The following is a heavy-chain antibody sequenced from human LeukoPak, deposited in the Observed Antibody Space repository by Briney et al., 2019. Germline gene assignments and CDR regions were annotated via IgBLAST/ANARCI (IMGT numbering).Heavy chain of an antibody. D-gene: IGHD3-22*01. V-gene: IGHV3-30*03. CDR3: ASPTDQYYYDSKAFDI. CDR1: GFTFSSYG. CDR2: ISYDGSNK. Sequence: PGRSLRLSCAASGFTFSSYGMHWVRQAPGKGLEWVAVISYDGSNKYYADSVKGRFTISRDNSKNTLYLQMNSLRAEDTAVYYCASPTDQYYYDSKAFDIWGQGTMVTVSS. J-gene: IGHJ3*02.